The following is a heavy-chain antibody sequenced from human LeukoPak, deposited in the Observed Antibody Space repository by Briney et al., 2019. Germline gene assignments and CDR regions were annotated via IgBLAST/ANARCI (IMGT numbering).Heavy chain of an antibody. CDR3: ARDGLGGWFDP. CDR1: GYSISSGYY. D-gene: IGHD2-15*01. CDR2: IYHSGST. V-gene: IGHV4-38-2*02. Sequence: SETLSLTCTVSGYSISSGYYWGWIRQPPGKGLEWIGSIYHSGSTYYNPSLKSRVTISVDTSKNQFSLKLSSVTAADTAVYYCARDGLGGWFDPWGQGTLVTVSS. J-gene: IGHJ5*02.